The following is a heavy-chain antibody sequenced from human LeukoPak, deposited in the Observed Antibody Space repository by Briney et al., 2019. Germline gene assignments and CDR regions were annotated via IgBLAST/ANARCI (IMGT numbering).Heavy chain of an antibody. CDR1: GGSISSYY. J-gene: IGHJ4*02. D-gene: IGHD3-22*01. CDR2: IYYSGGT. Sequence: SETLSLTCTVSGGSISSYYWSWIRQPPGKGLEWIGYIYYSGGTNYNPSLKSRVTISVDTSKNQFSLKLGSVTAADTAVYYCAGASYDSSGVHWGQGTLVTVSS. V-gene: IGHV4-59*01. CDR3: AGASYDSSGVH.